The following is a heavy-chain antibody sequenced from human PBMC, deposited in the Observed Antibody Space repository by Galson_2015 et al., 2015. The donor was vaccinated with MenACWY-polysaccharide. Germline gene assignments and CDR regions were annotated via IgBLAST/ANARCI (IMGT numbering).Heavy chain of an antibody. Sequence: SVKASCKASCYTFTSYGISWVRQAPGQGLEWMGWISAYYGNTNYAQKLQGRVTMTTDTSTSTAYMELRSLRSDDTAVYYCARDRGYCSGGSCYVPYYYYGMDVWGQGTTVTVSS. J-gene: IGHJ6*02. CDR3: ARDRGYCSGGSCYVPYYYYGMDV. D-gene: IGHD2-15*01. V-gene: IGHV1-18*01. CDR1: CYTFTSYG. CDR2: ISAYYGNT.